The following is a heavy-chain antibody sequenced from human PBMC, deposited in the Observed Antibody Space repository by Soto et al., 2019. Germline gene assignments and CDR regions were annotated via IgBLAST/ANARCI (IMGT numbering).Heavy chain of an antibody. V-gene: IGHV3-30*03. J-gene: IGHJ6*02. CDR3: ATGGFCSGGSCPGYFFYYYGVNV. Sequence: QVQLVESGGGVVQPGTSLRLSCAASGFSLNNYGMNWVRQAPGKGLEWVAVISNNGSSSYYADSVRGRFTISRNNSNNTLHLQLNSLRPADTAVYYCATGGFCSGGSCPGYFFYYYGVNVWGQGTTVTVSS. D-gene: IGHD2-15*01. CDR2: ISNNGSSS. CDR1: GFSLNNYG.